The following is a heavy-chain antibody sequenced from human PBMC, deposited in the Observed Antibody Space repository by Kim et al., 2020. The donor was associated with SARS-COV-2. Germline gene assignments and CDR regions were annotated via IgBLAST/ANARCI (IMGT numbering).Heavy chain of an antibody. CDR3: ARHIWTQHYYGMDV. J-gene: IGHJ6*02. D-gene: IGHD3-9*01. V-gene: IGHV4-59*08. Sequence: PSRKSRVTISVDTPKNQFSLKLSSVTAADTAVYYCARHIWTQHYYGMDVWGQGTTVTVSS.